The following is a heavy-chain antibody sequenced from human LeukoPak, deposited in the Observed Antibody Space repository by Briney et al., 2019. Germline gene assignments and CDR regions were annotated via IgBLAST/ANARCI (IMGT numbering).Heavy chain of an antibody. CDR2: ISYDGSNK. CDR1: GFTFSSYG. D-gene: IGHD3-10*01. J-gene: IGHJ4*02. Sequence: PGGSLRLSCAASGFTFSSYGMHWVRQAPGKGLEWVAVISYDGSNKYYADSVKGRFTISRDNSKNTLYLQMNSLRAEDTAVYYCARDSYGSGSPPDYWGQGTLVTVSS. V-gene: IGHV3-30*19. CDR3: ARDSYGSGSPPDY.